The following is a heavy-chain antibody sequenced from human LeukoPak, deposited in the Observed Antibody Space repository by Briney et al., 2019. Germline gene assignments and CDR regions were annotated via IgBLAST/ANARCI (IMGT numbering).Heavy chain of an antibody. Sequence: SETLSLTCTVSGGSISSSSYYWGWIRQPPGRGLEWIGSIYYSGSTYYNPSLKSRVTISVDTSKNQFSLKLSSVTAADTAVYYCARDQILGQWLGLFDYWGQGTLVTVSS. CDR2: IYYSGST. CDR1: GGSISSSSYY. J-gene: IGHJ4*02. D-gene: IGHD6-19*01. CDR3: ARDQILGQWLGLFDY. V-gene: IGHV4-39*07.